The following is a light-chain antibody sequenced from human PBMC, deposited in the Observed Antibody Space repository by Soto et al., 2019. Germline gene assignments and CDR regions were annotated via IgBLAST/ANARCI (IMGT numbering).Light chain of an antibody. Sequence: DIQMTQTPSTLSASVGDRVTINCRASQNVNDYLAWYQQKPGNSPKVLIYDASTLESGVLSRFSGSGSGTEFTLTISGLQADDFATYYCQQYSSHRTFGQGTKVDIK. J-gene: IGKJ1*01. CDR1: QNVNDY. CDR3: QQYSSHRT. V-gene: IGKV1-5*01. CDR2: DAS.